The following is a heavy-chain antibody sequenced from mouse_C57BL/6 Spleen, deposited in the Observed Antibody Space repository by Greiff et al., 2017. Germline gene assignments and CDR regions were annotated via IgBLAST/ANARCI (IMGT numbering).Heavy chain of an antibody. CDR2: INPNNGGT. D-gene: IGHD1-1*01. CDR1: GYTFTDYN. J-gene: IGHJ4*01. CDR3: ARSTTRVATDAMDY. Sequence: VQLQQSGPELVKPGASVKMSCKASGYTFTDYNMHWVKQSHGKSLEWIGYINPNNGGTSYNQKFKGKATLTVNKSSSTAYMELRSLTSEDSAVYYCARSTTRVATDAMDYWGQGTSVTVSS. V-gene: IGHV1-22*01.